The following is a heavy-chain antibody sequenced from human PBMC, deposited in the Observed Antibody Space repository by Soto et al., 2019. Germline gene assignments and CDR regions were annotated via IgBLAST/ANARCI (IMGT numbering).Heavy chain of an antibody. CDR3: AGRSTYYHDY. Sequence: GGSLRLSCAASGFTFSSYAMHWVRQAPGKGLEWVAVISYDGSNKYYADSVKGRFTISRDNSKNTPYLQMNSLRAEDTAVYYCAGRSTYYHDYWGQGTLVTVSS. D-gene: IGHD3-10*01. V-gene: IGHV3-30-3*01. J-gene: IGHJ4*02. CDR1: GFTFSSYA. CDR2: ISYDGSNK.